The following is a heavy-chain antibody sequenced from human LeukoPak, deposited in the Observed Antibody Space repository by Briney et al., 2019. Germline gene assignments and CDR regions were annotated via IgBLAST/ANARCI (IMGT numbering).Heavy chain of an antibody. J-gene: IGHJ5*02. V-gene: IGHV3-9*01. CDR2: ISWNSGSI. D-gene: IGHD6-6*01. CDR3: AKGLYSSSYSWFDP. Sequence: PGRSLRLSCAASGFTFDDYVMHWVRQAPGKGLEWVSGISWNSGSIGYADSVKGRFTISRDNAKNSLYLQMNSLRAEDTALYYCAKGLYSSSYSWFDPWGQGTLATVSS. CDR1: GFTFDDYV.